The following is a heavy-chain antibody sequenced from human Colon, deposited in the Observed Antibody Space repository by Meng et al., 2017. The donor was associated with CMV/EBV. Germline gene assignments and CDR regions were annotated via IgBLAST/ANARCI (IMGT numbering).Heavy chain of an antibody. J-gene: IGHJ4*02. Sequence: GESLKISCAASGFTFSKYAMHWVRQAPGKGLEWVSGISGSGGSTNYADSAKGRFTISRDNSKNTLYLQMNSLRAEDTAVYYCARQSGSYKNDYWGQGTLVTVSS. CDR2: ISGSGGST. D-gene: IGHD1-26*01. CDR1: GFTFSKYA. V-gene: IGHV3-23*01. CDR3: ARQSGSYKNDY.